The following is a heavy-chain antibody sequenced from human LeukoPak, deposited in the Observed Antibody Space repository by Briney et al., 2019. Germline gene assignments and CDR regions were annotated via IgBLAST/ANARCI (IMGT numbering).Heavy chain of an antibody. D-gene: IGHD5-18*01. CDR1: GFTFSSYG. V-gene: IGHV3-30*18. CDR3: AKENGYRYDNVWYYYYYYMDV. J-gene: IGHJ6*03. Sequence: PGGSLRLSCAASGFTFSSYGMHWVRQAPGKGLEWVAVISYDGSNKYYADSVKGRFTISRDNSKNTLYLQMNSLRAEDTAVYYCAKENGYRYDNVWYYYYYYMDVWGKGTTVTVSS. CDR2: ISYDGSNK.